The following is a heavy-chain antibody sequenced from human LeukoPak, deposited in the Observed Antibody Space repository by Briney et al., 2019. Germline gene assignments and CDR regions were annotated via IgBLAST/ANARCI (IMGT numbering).Heavy chain of an antibody. CDR1: GGSFSGYY. CDR3: AGDGTLVVAAHDWFDP. V-gene: IGHV4-34*01. Sequence: SETLSLTCAVYGGSFSGYYWSWIRQPPGKGLEWIGEINHSGSTNYNPSLKRRVTISVDTSKNQFSLKLSSVTAADTAVYYCAGDGTLVVAAHDWFDPWGQGTLVTVSS. CDR2: INHSGST. D-gene: IGHD2-15*01. J-gene: IGHJ5*02.